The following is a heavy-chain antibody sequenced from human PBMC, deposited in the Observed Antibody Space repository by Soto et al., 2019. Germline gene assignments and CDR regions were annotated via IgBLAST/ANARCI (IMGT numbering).Heavy chain of an antibody. CDR1: GYTFTSCY. J-gene: IGHJ3*02. CDR2: INPSGGST. CDR3: ARDSWDSSGYYSSDAFDI. Sequence: RASVKVSCKASGYTFTSCYMHWVRQAPGQRLEWMGIINPSGGSTSYAQKFQGRVTMTRDTSTSTAYMELSSLRSEDTAVYYCARDSWDSSGYYSSDAFDIWGQGTMVTVSS. V-gene: IGHV1-46*01. D-gene: IGHD3-22*01.